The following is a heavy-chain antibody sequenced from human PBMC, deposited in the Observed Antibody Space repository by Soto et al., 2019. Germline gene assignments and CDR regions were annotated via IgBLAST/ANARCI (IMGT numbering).Heavy chain of an antibody. J-gene: IGHJ5*01. CDR2: TDYNGNT. D-gene: IGHD2-21*01. Sequence: QLQLQESGPGLFKPSETLSPTCSVSGGSISLTSFYGGWIRQPPWKGLEWIGTTDYNGNTYYYPSLRSRVTISVDTSTNQFSLRVISVTVADTAVYYCARSLWWLLGSFASWVRGAPV. CDR1: GGSISLTSFY. CDR3: ARSLWWLLGSFAS. V-gene: IGHV4-39*01.